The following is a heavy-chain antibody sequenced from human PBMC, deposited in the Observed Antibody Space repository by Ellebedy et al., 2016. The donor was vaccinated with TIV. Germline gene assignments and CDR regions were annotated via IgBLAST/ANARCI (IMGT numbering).Heavy chain of an antibody. Sequence: SETLSLXCTVSGGSISSGDYYWSWIRQPPGKGLEWIGYIYYSGSTYYNPSLKSRVTISVDTSKNQFSLKLSSVTAADTAVYYCARDGDGSDAFDIWGQGTMVTVSS. J-gene: IGHJ3*02. CDR2: IYYSGST. CDR3: ARDGDGSDAFDI. V-gene: IGHV4-30-4*01. D-gene: IGHD3-10*01. CDR1: GGSISSGDYY.